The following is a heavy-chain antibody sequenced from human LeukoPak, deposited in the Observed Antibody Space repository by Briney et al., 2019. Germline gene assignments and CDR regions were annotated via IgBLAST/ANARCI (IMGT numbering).Heavy chain of an antibody. D-gene: IGHD6-13*01. J-gene: IGHJ4*02. Sequence: ASVKVSCKASGYTFTALYIHWVRQAPGQGLEWMGWINPNNGDSDCPHKFKGRVTMTRDTSINTAYMEVSGLMSDDTAVYFCARALGLSAGTRWGQGTLVSVSS. CDR2: INPNNGDS. V-gene: IGHV1-2*02. CDR1: GYTFTALY. CDR3: ARALGLSAGTR.